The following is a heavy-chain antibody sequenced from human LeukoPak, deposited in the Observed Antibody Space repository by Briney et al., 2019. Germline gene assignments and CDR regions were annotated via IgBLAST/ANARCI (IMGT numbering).Heavy chain of an antibody. CDR1: GFTFSDFW. Sequence: GGSLRLSCAASGFTFSDFWMTWVRQAPGKGLEWVANIKQDGSEKYYVDSVKGRFTVSRGNANNSLFLQLNSLRGDDAAVYYCAREPLDTSGYYYGTLDYWGQGTLVTVSS. V-gene: IGHV3-7*01. D-gene: IGHD3-22*01. CDR3: AREPLDTSGYYYGTLDY. CDR2: IKQDGSEK. J-gene: IGHJ4*02.